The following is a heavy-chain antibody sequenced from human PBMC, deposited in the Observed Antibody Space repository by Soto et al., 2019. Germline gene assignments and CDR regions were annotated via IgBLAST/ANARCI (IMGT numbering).Heavy chain of an antibody. V-gene: IGHV4-39*01. J-gene: IGHJ6*02. Sequence: PSETLSLTCTVSVGSFSSGSYYWDWIRQPPGKGLEWIGSIYSSGRTYYNPSLNSRVTISLDTAKNQIYLKLNSVTAADTAGHYCVRPATDHPAYYYSAMDVWGQGTTVTVSS. CDR3: VRPATDHPAYYYSAMDV. CDR1: VGSFSSGSYY. CDR2: IYSSGRT.